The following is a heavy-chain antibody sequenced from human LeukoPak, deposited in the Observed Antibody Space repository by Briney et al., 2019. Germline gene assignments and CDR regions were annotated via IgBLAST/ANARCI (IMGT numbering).Heavy chain of an antibody. D-gene: IGHD6-13*01. CDR1: GFTFNDYV. J-gene: IGHJ4*02. Sequence: GGSLRLSCAASGFTFNDYVMTWVRQAPGKGLEWVSSISGSATLTYHADSVKGRFTISRDNSKSTLYLQMSSLRAEDTALYYCAKDSVAETGAIYWGQGTLVTVSS. V-gene: IGHV3-23*01. CDR3: AKDSVAETGAIY. CDR2: ISGSATLT.